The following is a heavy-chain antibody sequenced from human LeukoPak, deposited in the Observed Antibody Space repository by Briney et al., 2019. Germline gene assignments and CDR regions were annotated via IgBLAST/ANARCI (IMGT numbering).Heavy chain of an antibody. J-gene: IGHJ4*02. CDR2: MSYSGSV. D-gene: IGHD4-17*01. V-gene: IGHV4-39*01. CDR1: GGSVSSTTYY. CDR3: TRSHGVY. Sequence: SETLSLTCSVSGGSVSSTTYYWGWVRQPPGKGLEWIAMMSYSGSVSYNPSPESRLTMSVDASKNQFSLKLTSVTAADTAVYYCTRSHGVYWGQRTLVTVSS.